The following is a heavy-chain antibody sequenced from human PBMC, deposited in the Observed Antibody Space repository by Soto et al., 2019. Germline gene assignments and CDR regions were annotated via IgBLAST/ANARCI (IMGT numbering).Heavy chain of an antibody. Sequence: EVQLVESGGGLVQPGGCLRLSCEISGFNFNTYWMHWVRQAPGKGVLWVSRVNSDGTITDYADSVKGRFTISRDNAKKTLYLEMSSLRADDTAVYYCTRDGGGRYYGGFDNWGQGTLVTVSS. CDR1: GFNFNTYW. D-gene: IGHD1-26*01. CDR3: TRDGGGRYYGGFDN. V-gene: IGHV3-74*01. CDR2: VNSDGTIT. J-gene: IGHJ4*02.